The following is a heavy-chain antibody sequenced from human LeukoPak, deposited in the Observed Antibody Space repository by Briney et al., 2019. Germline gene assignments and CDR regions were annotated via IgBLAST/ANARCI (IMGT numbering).Heavy chain of an antibody. D-gene: IGHD1-1*01. CDR1: GGSFSGYY. Sequence: SETLSLTCAVYGGSFSGYYWSWIRQPPGKGLEWIGEINHSGSTNYNPSLKSRVTISVDTSKNQFSLKLSSVTAADTAVYYCARHGGRGVKLAMDVWGKGTTVTVSS. CDR2: INHSGST. CDR3: ARHGGRGVKLAMDV. J-gene: IGHJ6*04. V-gene: IGHV4-34*01.